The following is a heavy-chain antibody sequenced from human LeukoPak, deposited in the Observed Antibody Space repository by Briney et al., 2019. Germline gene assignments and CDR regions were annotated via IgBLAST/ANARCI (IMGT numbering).Heavy chain of an antibody. D-gene: IGHD5/OR15-5a*01. Sequence: PGGSLRLSCAASGFIFSNAWMNWVRQAPGKGLEWVGRFKSKTDGGTRDYAAPVKGRFTISRDDSKNTLSLQMNSLKTEDTAVYYCTTSLYSVNDLGYWGQGTLVTVSS. V-gene: IGHV3-15*07. CDR3: TTSLYSVNDLGY. J-gene: IGHJ4*02. CDR2: FKSKTDGGTR. CDR1: GFIFSNAW.